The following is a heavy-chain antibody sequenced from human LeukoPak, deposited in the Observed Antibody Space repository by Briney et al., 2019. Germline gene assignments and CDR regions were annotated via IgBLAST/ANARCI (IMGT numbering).Heavy chain of an antibody. J-gene: IGHJ3*02. D-gene: IGHD1-1*01. CDR2: IRYEGSNK. V-gene: IGHV3-30*02. Sequence: PGGSLRLSCAASGFTFSSYAMSWVRQAPGKGLEWVAFIRYEGSNKYYADSVKGRFTISRDNSKNTLYLQMNSLRAEDTAVYYCAKSQLKLERPSLGAFDIWGQGTMVTVSS. CDR3: AKSQLKLERPSLGAFDI. CDR1: GFTFSSYA.